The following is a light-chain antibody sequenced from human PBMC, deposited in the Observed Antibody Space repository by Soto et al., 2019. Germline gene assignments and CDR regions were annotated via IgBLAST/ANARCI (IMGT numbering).Light chain of an antibody. CDR2: GTS. CDR1: QSVSSSY. J-gene: IGKJ4*01. CDR3: QQYDSSPPVT. V-gene: IGKV3-20*01. Sequence: EIVLTQSPATLSLSPGERATLSCRASQSVSSSYLAWYQQKPGQAPRLLIYGTSNRATGIPDRFSGSGSGTDFTLPISRLEPEDFAVYYCQQYDSSPPVTFGGGTKVEIK.